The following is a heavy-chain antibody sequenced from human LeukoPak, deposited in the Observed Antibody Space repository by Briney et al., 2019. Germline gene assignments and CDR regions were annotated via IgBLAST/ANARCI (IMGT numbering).Heavy chain of an antibody. CDR3: AKDDNYIRFLS. D-gene: IGHD3-16*01. CDR2: ISGSGDST. V-gene: IGHV3-23*01. Sequence: GGSLRLSCAVSGFTFSSYSMSWVRQAPGKGLEWVSAISGSGDSTYYADSVKGRFTISRDNSKNTLYLQMNSLRVEDTAVYYCAKDDNYIRFLSWGQGTLVTVSS. CDR1: GFTFSSYS. J-gene: IGHJ5*02.